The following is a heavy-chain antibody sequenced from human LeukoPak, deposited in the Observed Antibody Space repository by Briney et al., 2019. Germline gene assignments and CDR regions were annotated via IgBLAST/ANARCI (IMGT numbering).Heavy chain of an antibody. CDR1: GGSISSGDYY. Sequence: SETLSLTCTVSGGSISSGDYYWSWIRQPPGKGLEWIGEINHSGSTNYNPSLKSRVTISVDTSKNQFSLKLSSVTAADTAVYYCARRLAVLVRAFDIWGQGTMVTVSS. CDR2: INHSGST. CDR3: ARRLAVLVRAFDI. V-gene: IGHV4-39*07. D-gene: IGHD6-19*01. J-gene: IGHJ3*02.